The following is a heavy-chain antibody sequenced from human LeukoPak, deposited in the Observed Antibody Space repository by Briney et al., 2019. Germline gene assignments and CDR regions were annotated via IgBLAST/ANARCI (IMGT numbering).Heavy chain of an antibody. D-gene: IGHD2-2*01. V-gene: IGHV4-34*01. CDR2: INHSGST. J-gene: IGHJ4*02. CDR1: GGSFSGYY. CDR3: ARGLIAVVVPAAMSFDY. Sequence: SETLSLTCAVYGGSFSGYYWSWIRQPPGKGLEWIGEINHSGSTNCNPSLKSRVTISVDTSKNQFSLKLSSVTAADTAVYYCARGLIAVVVPAAMSFDYWGQGTLVTVSS.